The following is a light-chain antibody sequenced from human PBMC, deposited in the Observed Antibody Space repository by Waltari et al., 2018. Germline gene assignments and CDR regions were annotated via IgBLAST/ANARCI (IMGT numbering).Light chain of an antibody. V-gene: IGKV4-1*01. J-gene: IGKJ2*01. CDR3: QQYYGTPYT. Sequence: DSVMTQSPDSRAVSLGERGTINCKSSQNILYSSNNKNYLAWYQQRPGQPPTLLIYWASTRESGVPDRFSGSGSGTDFTLTISSLQAEDVAVYYCQQYYGTPYTFGQGTKLEIK. CDR1: QNILYSSNNKNY. CDR2: WAS.